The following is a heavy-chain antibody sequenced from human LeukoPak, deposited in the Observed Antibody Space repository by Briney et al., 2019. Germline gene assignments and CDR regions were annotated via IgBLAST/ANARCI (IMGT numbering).Heavy chain of an antibody. D-gene: IGHD6-19*01. CDR1: GFIFSNSA. CDR3: AKDIEEWLVKGGGCFDY. CDR2: ISYDGSNK. Sequence: GGSLRLSCAASGFIFSNSAMHWVRQAPGKGLEWVAVISYDGSNKYYADSVKGRFTISRDNSKNTLYLQMNSLRAEDTAVYYCAKDIEEWLVKGGGCFDYWGQGTLVTISS. V-gene: IGHV3-30*18. J-gene: IGHJ4*02.